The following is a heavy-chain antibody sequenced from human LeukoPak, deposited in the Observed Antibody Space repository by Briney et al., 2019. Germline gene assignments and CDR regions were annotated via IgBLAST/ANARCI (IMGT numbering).Heavy chain of an antibody. Sequence: SETLSLTCTVSDGSISSSSYYWGWIRQPPGKGLEWIGSIYYSGSAYYNPSLKSRVTISVDTSKNQFSLKLSSVTAADTAVYYCARRSARFFDYWGQGTLVTVSS. V-gene: IGHV4-39*01. CDR3: ARRSARFFDY. D-gene: IGHD1-26*01. CDR2: IYYSGSA. CDR1: DGSISSSSYY. J-gene: IGHJ4*02.